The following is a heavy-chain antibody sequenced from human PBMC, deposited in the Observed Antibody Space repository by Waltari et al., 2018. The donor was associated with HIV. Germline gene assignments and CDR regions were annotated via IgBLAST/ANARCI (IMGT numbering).Heavy chain of an antibody. CDR1: GGSISSSNYY. J-gene: IGHJ6*02. D-gene: IGHD3-10*01. CDR3: ARHSLVHSYGMDV. CDR2: IYYSGSA. V-gene: IGHV4-39*01. Sequence: QLQLQESGPGLVKPSETLSLTCTVSGGSISSSNYYWSWIRQPPGKGLEWIGIIYYSGSAYYNPSLKSRVTISVDTSKNQFSLKLSSVTAADTAVYYCARHSLVHSYGMDVWGQGTTVTVSS.